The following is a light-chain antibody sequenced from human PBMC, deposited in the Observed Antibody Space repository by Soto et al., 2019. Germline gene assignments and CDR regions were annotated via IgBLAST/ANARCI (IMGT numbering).Light chain of an antibody. CDR2: AAS. J-gene: IGKJ4*01. CDR1: QSISTW. Sequence: DIQMTQSPSTLSASVGDRVTITCRASQSISTWLAWYQQKPGKAPNLLIYAASTLQSGVPSRFSGSGSGTDFTLTISSLQPEDFATYYCQQLESYPSTFGGGTKVDIK. CDR3: QQLESYPST. V-gene: IGKV1-5*01.